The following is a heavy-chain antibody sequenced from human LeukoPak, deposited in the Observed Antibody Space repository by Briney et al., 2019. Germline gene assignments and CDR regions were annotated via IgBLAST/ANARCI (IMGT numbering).Heavy chain of an antibody. J-gene: IGHJ4*02. CDR1: GGSISSGSYY. CDR2: IYTSGST. Sequence: SQTLSLTCTVSGGSISSGSYYWSWIRQPAGKGLEWIGRIYTSGSTNYNPSLKSRVTISVDTSKNQFSLKRSSVTAADTAVYYCARDSKGGYRSLGYWGQGTLVTVSS. D-gene: IGHD5-18*01. V-gene: IGHV4-61*02. CDR3: ARDSKGGYRSLGY.